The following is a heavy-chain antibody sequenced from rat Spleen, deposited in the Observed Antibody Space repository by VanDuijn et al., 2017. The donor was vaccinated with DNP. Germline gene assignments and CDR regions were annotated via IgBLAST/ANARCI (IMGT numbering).Heavy chain of an antibody. V-gene: IGHV5-22*01. Sequence: EVQLVESGGGLVQPGRSLKLSCAASGFIFSDYYMAWVRQAPTKGLEWVAYIRYDGGSNYYGDSVKGRFTISRDNAKSTLYLQMNSLRSEDTATYYCVTHPSWFGYWGQGTLVTVSS. CDR3: VTHPSWFGY. CDR2: IRYDGGSN. CDR1: GFIFSDYY. J-gene: IGHJ3*01.